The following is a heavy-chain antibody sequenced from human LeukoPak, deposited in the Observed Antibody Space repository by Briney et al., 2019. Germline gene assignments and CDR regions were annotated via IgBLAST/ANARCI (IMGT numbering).Heavy chain of an antibody. D-gene: IGHD3-22*01. CDR2: ITSRGEST. J-gene: IGHJ4*02. Sequence: GGSLRLSCAASGFTFSIYAMSWVRQAPGKGLQWVSSITSRGESTWYVDSVEGRFTITRDNSENTLYLQMHSLRAEDTAVYYCAKDRPNYYGSDGHYYRRDGDYWGRGTLVSVSS. CDR3: AKDRPNYYGSDGHYYRRDGDY. V-gene: IGHV3-23*01. CDR1: GFTFSIYA.